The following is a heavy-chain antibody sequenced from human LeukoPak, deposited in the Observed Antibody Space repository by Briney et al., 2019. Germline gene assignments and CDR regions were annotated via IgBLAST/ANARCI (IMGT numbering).Heavy chain of an antibody. Sequence: GGSLRLSCAASGFTFSSYAMHRVRQAPGKGLEWVAVISYDGSNKYYADSVKGRFTISRDNSKNTLYLQMNSLRAEDTAVYYCARVLGGYSGSLDYWGQGTLVTVSS. CDR2: ISYDGSNK. CDR1: GFTFSSYA. CDR3: ARVLGGYSGSLDY. V-gene: IGHV3-30-3*01. J-gene: IGHJ4*02. D-gene: IGHD1-26*01.